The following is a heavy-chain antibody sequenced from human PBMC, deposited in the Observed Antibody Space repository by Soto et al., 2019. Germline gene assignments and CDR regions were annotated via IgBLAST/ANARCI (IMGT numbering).Heavy chain of an antibody. J-gene: IGHJ5*01. CDR1: GDSVSSSSVT. V-gene: IGHV6-1*01. CDR3: VRLIGNSWLDF. CDR2: TYYRSKWYN. Sequence: SQTLSLTCAISGDSVSSSSVTWNWIRQSPSRCLEWLGRTYYRSKWYNDYAESVKSRITINPDTSKNQFSLHLNSLTPEDTAVYYCVRLIGNSWLDFWGQGTLVTVSS. D-gene: IGHD1-26*01.